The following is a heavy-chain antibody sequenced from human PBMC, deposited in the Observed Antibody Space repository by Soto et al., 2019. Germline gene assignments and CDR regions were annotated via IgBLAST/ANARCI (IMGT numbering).Heavy chain of an antibody. CDR2: ISSSSSYI. CDR3: ARSLLWFSRPYYGMDV. J-gene: IGHJ6*02. Sequence: NPGGSLRLSCAVSGFTFSSYSMNWVRQAPGKGLEWVSSISSSSSYIYYADSVKGRFTISRDNAKNSLYLQMNSLRAEDTAVYYCARSLLWFSRPYYGMDVWGQGTTVTVSS. V-gene: IGHV3-21*01. D-gene: IGHD3-10*01. CDR1: GFTFSSYS.